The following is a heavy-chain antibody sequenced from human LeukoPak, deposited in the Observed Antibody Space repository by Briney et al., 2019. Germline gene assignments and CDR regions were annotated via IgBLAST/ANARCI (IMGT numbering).Heavy chain of an antibody. CDR3: ARHESVKVFGY. CDR2: IYYSGST. Sequence: KPSETLSLTCTVSGGSISSSSYYWGWIRQPPGKGLEWIGSIYYSGSTYYNPSLKSRVTISVDTSKNQFSLKLSSVTAADTAVYYCARHESVKVFGYWGQGTLVTVSS. D-gene: IGHD3-16*02. CDR1: GGSISSSSYY. V-gene: IGHV4-39*01. J-gene: IGHJ4*02.